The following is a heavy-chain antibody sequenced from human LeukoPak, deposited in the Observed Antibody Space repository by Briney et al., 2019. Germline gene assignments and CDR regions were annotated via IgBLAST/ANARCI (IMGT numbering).Heavy chain of an antibody. V-gene: IGHV3-48*01. Sequence: SGGSLTLSCAPSGFTFSSYDMNWVRQAPGRGLEWVSYFRSSSSTIYYADSVKGRFTISRDNAKNSLYLEMNSQRAEDTAVYYCARYGAVRGGHAAFDIWGQGTVVTVSS. CDR2: FRSSSSTI. J-gene: IGHJ3*02. CDR3: ARYGAVRGGHAAFDI. CDR1: GFTFSSYD. D-gene: IGHD3-10*01.